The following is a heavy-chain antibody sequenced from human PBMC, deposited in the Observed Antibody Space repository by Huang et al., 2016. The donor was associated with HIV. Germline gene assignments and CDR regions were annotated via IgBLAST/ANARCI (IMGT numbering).Heavy chain of an antibody. CDR1: GYKFHIYE. Sequence: QIHLVQSGPEVKQPGASVKVSCKASGYKFHIYEITWVRQPPGQGIEWMGWISGDNVSTRFAQKFQDRLTMTTDVSTSTAYLELRSLRLDDTAVYYCARTKGEFDFWGQGALVTVSS. D-gene: IGHD3-16*01. CDR2: ISGDNVST. V-gene: IGHV1-18*04. CDR3: ARTKGEFDF. J-gene: IGHJ4*02.